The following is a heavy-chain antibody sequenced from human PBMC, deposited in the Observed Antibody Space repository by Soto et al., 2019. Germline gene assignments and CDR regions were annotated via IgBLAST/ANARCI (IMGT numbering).Heavy chain of an antibody. D-gene: IGHD1-26*01. Sequence: GGSLRLSCAASGFTFSSYWISWVRQAPGKGLEWVANIKQDGSEKYYVDSVKGRFNISRDNAKNSLYLQMNSLRAEDTAVYYCARAVYSGSYLIYYYYGMDVWGQGTTVTVSS. J-gene: IGHJ6*02. CDR2: IKQDGSEK. CDR1: GFTFSSYW. CDR3: ARAVYSGSYLIYYYYGMDV. V-gene: IGHV3-7*01.